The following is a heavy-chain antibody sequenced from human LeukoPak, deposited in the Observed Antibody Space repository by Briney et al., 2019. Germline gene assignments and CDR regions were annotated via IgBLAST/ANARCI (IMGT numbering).Heavy chain of an antibody. CDR2: IRYDGSNK. CDR3: AKDSSLYMSIAALHRSDFDY. Sequence: PGGSLRLSCAASGFTFSSYGMHWVRQAPGKGLEWVAFIRYDGSNKYYADSVKGRFTISRDNSKNTLYLQMNSLRAEDTAVYYCAKDSSLYMSIAALHRSDFDYWGQGTLVTVSS. CDR1: GFTFSSYG. V-gene: IGHV3-30*02. J-gene: IGHJ4*02. D-gene: IGHD6-6*01.